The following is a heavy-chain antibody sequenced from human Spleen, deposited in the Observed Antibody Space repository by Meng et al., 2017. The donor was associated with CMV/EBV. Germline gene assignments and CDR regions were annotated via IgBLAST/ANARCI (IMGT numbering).Heavy chain of an antibody. CDR2: IWYDGSNK. D-gene: IGHD3-3*01. CDR3: AKGSGYYQENWFDP. V-gene: IGHV3-33*06. CDR1: GFTFSSYG. Sequence: GESLKISCAASGFTFSSYGMHWVRQAPGKGLEWVAVIWYDGSNKYYADSVKGRFTISRDNSKNTLYLHMNSLRAEDTAMYYCAKGSGYYQENWFDPWDQGTLVTVSS. J-gene: IGHJ5*02.